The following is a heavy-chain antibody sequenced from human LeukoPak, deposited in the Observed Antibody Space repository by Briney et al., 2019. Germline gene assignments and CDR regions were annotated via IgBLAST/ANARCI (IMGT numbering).Heavy chain of an antibody. Sequence: GGLLRLSCAASGFTFSSYWMSWVRQAPGKGLEGVSCVSGSGSTKAYSDSVKGRFIISKDNAKNSLYLEMNNLRAEDTAVYYCTRESGAPSFHIKYWGQGILVTVSS. D-gene: IGHD2-21*01. CDR2: VSGSGSTK. CDR3: TRESGAPSFHIKY. J-gene: IGHJ4*02. CDR1: GFTFSSYW. V-gene: IGHV3-48*04.